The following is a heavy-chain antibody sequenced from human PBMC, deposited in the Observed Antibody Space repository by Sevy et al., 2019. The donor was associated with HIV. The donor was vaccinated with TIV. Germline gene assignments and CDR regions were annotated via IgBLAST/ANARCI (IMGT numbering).Heavy chain of an antibody. D-gene: IGHD3-10*01. Sequence: GGSLRLSCAASGFTFGDYYMSWVRQAPGQGLEWIAYISRTGSTVYYGDSVKGRFTISRDNAERSLYLQMNSLRVGDTAVYLCVRDYGHLRLNGMDVWGPGTTVTVSS. J-gene: IGHJ6*02. V-gene: IGHV3-11*04. CDR2: ISRTGSTV. CDR1: GFTFGDYY. CDR3: VRDYGHLRLNGMDV.